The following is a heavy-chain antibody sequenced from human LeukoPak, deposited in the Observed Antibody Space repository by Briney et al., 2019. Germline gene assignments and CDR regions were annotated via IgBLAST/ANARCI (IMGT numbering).Heavy chain of an antibody. D-gene: IGHD1-26*01. CDR3: AKGDTTWELPHDY. Sequence: GGSLRLSCAASGFTFSSYGMHWVRQAPGKGLEWVAFIRYDGSNKYYADSVKGRFTISRDNSKNTLYLQMNSLRVEDTAVYYCAKGDTTWELPHDYWGQGTLVTVSS. CDR1: GFTFSSYG. CDR2: IRYDGSNK. J-gene: IGHJ4*02. V-gene: IGHV3-30*02.